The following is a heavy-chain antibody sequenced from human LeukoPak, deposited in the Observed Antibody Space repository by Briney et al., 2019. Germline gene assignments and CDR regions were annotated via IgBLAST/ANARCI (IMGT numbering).Heavy chain of an antibody. Sequence: GGTLRLSCAASGFTFSSYGMSWVRQAPGKELEWVGFIRSKAYGGTTEYAASVKGRFTISRDDSKSIAYLQMNSLKTEDTAVYYCTKEVVRGVIIFWGQGTLVTVSS. J-gene: IGHJ4*02. CDR2: IRSKAYGGTT. V-gene: IGHV3-49*04. CDR1: GFTFSSYG. CDR3: TKEVVRGVIIF. D-gene: IGHD3-10*01.